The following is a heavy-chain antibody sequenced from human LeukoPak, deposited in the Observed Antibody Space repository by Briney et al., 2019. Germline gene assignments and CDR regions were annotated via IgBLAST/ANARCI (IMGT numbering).Heavy chain of an antibody. Sequence: GGSLRLSCAASGFTFSSYWMSWVRQAPGKGLEWVANIKQDGSEKYYVDSVKGRFTISRDNAKNSLYLQMNSLRAEDTAAYYCARAARPEVYYYYYGMDVWGQGTTVTVSS. D-gene: IGHD6-6*01. J-gene: IGHJ6*02. CDR3: ARAARPEVYYYYYGMDV. CDR1: GFTFSSYW. V-gene: IGHV3-7*01. CDR2: IKQDGSEK.